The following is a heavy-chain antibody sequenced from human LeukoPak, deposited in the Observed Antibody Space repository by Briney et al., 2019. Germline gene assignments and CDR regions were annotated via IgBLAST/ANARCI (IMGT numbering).Heavy chain of an antibody. Sequence: SETLSLTCAVYGGSFSGYYWSWIRQPPGKGLEWVGEINHSGSTNYNTSLKRRVTISVDTSKNQFSPKLSAVTVADTAVYSVRRGIAFDIWGQGTMVTVSS. CDR3: RRGIAFDI. CDR1: GGSFSGYY. J-gene: IGHJ3*02. CDR2: INHSGST. V-gene: IGHV4-34*01.